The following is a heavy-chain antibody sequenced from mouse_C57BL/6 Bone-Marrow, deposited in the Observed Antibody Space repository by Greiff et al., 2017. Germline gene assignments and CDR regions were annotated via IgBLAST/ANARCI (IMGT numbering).Heavy chain of an antibody. D-gene: IGHD1-1*01. V-gene: IGHV5-4*01. CDR2: ISDGGSYT. CDR3: AREDGSSFWYLDV. CDR1: GFTFSSYA. J-gene: IGHJ1*03. Sequence: EVQLVESGGGLVKPGGSLKLSCAASGFTFSSYAMSWVRQTPEKRLEWVATISDGGSYTYYPDNVKGRFTISRDNAKNNLDLQMSHLESEDTAMYYCAREDGSSFWYLDVGGTGTTVTVSS.